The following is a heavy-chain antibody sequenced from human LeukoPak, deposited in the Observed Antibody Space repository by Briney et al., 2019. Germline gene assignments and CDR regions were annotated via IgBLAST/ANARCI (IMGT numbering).Heavy chain of an antibody. CDR1: GFTFSSYW. J-gene: IGHJ5*02. Sequence: GGSLRLSCAASGFTFSSYWMHWVRQAPGKGLVWVSRINSDGSSTSYADSVKGRFTISRDNAKNSLYLQMNSLRAEDTAVYYCARDGIAVAALRGHNWFDPWGQGTLVTVSS. V-gene: IGHV3-74*01. CDR3: ARDGIAVAALRGHNWFDP. CDR2: INSDGSST. D-gene: IGHD6-19*01.